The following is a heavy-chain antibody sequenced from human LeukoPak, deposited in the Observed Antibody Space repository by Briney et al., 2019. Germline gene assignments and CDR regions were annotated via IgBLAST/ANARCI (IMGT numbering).Heavy chain of an antibody. J-gene: IGHJ4*02. CDR2: INSNGGIT. CDR3: ARRGYNYAFDY. D-gene: IGHD5-18*01. CDR1: GFTFDDYG. Sequence: TGGSLRLSCAASGFTFDDYGLNWVRQAPGKGLEWVSCINSNGGITGYADSVKGRFIISRDNSKNSLFLQMSSLRADDTAFYYCARRGYNYAFDYWGQGTLVTVSS. V-gene: IGHV3-20*04.